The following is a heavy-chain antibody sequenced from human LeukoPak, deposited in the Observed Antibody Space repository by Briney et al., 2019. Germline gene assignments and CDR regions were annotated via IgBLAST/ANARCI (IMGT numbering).Heavy chain of an antibody. J-gene: IGHJ4*02. D-gene: IGHD6-13*01. Sequence: KSGGSLRLSCAASGFTFSSYSMNWVRQAPGKGLEWVSSISSSSSYIYYADSVKGRFTISRDNAKNSLYLQMNSLRAEDTAVYYCARDLKQQLVKGDYWGQGTLVTVSS. V-gene: IGHV3-21*01. CDR1: GFTFSSYS. CDR2: ISSSSSYI. CDR3: ARDLKQQLVKGDY.